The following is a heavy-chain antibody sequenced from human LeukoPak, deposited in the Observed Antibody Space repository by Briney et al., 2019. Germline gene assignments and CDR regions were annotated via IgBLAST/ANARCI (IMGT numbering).Heavy chain of an antibody. CDR1: GYTFTGYY. Sequence: GASVKVSCKASGYTFTGYYLHWVRQAPGQGLEWMGWINPNSGGTNYAQKFQGRVTMTRDTSISTAYLELSRLRSDDTAVYYCARDRGYCSGGSCYSSHYYYYYYMDVWGKGTTVTISS. J-gene: IGHJ6*03. V-gene: IGHV1-2*02. CDR2: INPNSGGT. D-gene: IGHD2-15*01. CDR3: ARDRGYCSGGSCYSSHYYYYYYMDV.